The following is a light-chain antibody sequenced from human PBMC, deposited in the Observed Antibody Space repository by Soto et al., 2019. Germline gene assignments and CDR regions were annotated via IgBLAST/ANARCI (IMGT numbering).Light chain of an antibody. CDR1: RRHSSYA. CDR2: LNSDGRH. Sequence: QTVVTQSPSASASLGASVKLTCTLSRRHSSYAIAWHQQQPEKGPRYLMKLNSDGRHTKGDGIPDRFSGSSSGTERYLTISSLQSEDEADYYCQTWGTGILVFGGGTKLTVL. CDR3: QTWGTGILV. J-gene: IGLJ2*01. V-gene: IGLV4-69*01.